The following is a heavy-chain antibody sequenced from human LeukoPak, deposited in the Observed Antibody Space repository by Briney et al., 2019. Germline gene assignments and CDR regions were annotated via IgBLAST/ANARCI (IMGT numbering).Heavy chain of an antibody. CDR2: IYDSGST. CDR1: GGSISSGGYS. Sequence: SETLSLTCAVSGGSISSGGYSWGWLRQTPGRGREWFGYIYDSGSTYYNPSLKIRVAISVDRSKNQFSLKLSSVTAADTAVYYCARDYYDSSGYYVGDYWGQGTLVTVSS. V-gene: IGHV4-30-2*01. D-gene: IGHD3-22*01. J-gene: IGHJ4*02. CDR3: ARDYYDSSGYYVGDY.